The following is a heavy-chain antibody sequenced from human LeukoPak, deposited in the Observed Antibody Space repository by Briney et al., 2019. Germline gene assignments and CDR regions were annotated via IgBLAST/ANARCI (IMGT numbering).Heavy chain of an antibody. D-gene: IGHD1-26*01. J-gene: IGHJ4*02. CDR1: GGSISSYY. CDR2: IYYSGST. Sequence: SETLSLTCTVSGGSISSYYWSWIRQPPGKGLEWIGYIYYSGSTIYNPSLQSRVTISVDTSKNQFSLKLTSVTAADTAVYYCVRYDSGSYLFDYWGQGTLVTVSS. V-gene: IGHV4-59*01. CDR3: VRYDSGSYLFDY.